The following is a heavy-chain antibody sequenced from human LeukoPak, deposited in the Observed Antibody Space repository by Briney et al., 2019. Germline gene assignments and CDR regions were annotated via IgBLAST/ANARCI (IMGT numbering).Heavy chain of an antibody. Sequence: GASVKVSCKASGYTFTGYYMHWVRQAPGQGLEWMGWINPNSGGTNYAQKFQGRVTMTRDTSISTAYMELSRLRSDDTAVYYCARAGDVVVTSYYYYMDVWGKGTTVTVSS. CDR1: GYTFTGYY. J-gene: IGHJ6*03. V-gene: IGHV1-2*02. CDR3: ARAGDVVVTSYYYYMDV. CDR2: INPNSGGT. D-gene: IGHD2-21*02.